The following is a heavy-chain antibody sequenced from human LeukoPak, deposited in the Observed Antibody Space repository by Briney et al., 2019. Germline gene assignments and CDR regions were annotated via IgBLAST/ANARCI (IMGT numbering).Heavy chain of an antibody. D-gene: IGHD5-24*01. CDR1: GFIFTKYA. Sequence: SGGSLRLSCAASGFIFTKYALNWVRQAPGKGLEWVSGMSDRGSRTDYADSVEGRFTISSDISKNTLYLQMNSLRVDDSAIYYCARRGRDGYNSPLDSWGQGTLVTVSS. CDR2: MSDRGSRT. V-gene: IGHV3-23*01. J-gene: IGHJ4*02. CDR3: ARRGRDGYNSPLDS.